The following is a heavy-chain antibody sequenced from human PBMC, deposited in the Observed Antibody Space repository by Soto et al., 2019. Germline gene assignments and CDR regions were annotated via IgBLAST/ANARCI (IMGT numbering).Heavy chain of an antibody. D-gene: IGHD5-12*01. J-gene: IGHJ4*02. CDR2: INHSGST. V-gene: IGHV4-34*01. CDR3: ARGRGVVATFFDY. CDR1: GGSFSGYY. Sequence: PSETLSLTCAVYGGSFSGYYWSWIRQPPGKGLEWIGEINHSGSTNYNPSLKSRVTISVDTSKNQFSLKLSSVTAADTAVYYCARGRGVVATFFDYWGQGTRVTVAS.